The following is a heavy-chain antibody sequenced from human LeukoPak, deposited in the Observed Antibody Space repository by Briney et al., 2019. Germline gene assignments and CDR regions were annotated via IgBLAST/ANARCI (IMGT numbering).Heavy chain of an antibody. D-gene: IGHD1-26*01. Sequence: GGSLKLSCAASGFSFSGYWMHWVRQAPGKGLVWVSRINTDGSSTTYGDSVKGRLTISRDNAKNTVYLQLSSLRAEDTAVYYCVRASYSAATPGYWGQGTLVTVSS. CDR3: VRASYSAATPGY. CDR1: GFSFSGYW. CDR2: INTDGSST. J-gene: IGHJ4*02. V-gene: IGHV3-74*01.